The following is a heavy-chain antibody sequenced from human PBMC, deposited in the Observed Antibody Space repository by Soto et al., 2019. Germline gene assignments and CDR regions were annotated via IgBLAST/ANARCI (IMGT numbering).Heavy chain of an antibody. CDR1: GFNFSSYA. J-gene: IGHJ4*02. D-gene: IGHD3-22*01. CDR2: ISGSGGST. Sequence: GGSQRLSCAASGFNFSSYAMSWVRQAPGKGLEWASAISGSGGSTYYADSVKGRFTISRDNSKNTLYLQMNSLRAEDTAVYYCAKDYVYDSAYWGQGTLVTVSS. V-gene: IGHV3-23*01. CDR3: AKDYVYDSAY.